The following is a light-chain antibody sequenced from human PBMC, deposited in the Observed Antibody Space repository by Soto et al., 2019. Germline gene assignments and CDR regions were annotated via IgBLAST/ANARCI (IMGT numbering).Light chain of an antibody. V-gene: IGKV1-5*03. Sequence: DIQMTQSPSTLSASVGDGVTIACRASQNIDGWLACYQQKPGKAPKLLIYKASSLDSGVPSRFSGSGFGTEFTLTISSLQPDDSATYYCQQYSDNWTFGQGTKVDIK. J-gene: IGKJ1*01. CDR2: KAS. CDR1: QNIDGW. CDR3: QQYSDNWT.